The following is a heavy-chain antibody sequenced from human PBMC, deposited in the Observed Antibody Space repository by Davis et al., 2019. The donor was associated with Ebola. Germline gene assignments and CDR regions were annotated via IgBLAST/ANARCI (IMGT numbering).Heavy chain of an antibody. V-gene: IGHV3-7*03. Sequence: PGGSLRLSCAASGFTFSNYWMSWVRLAPGKGLEWVAKIKQDGSEKNYVDSVKGRFTISRDNAKNSLYLQMTSLRAEDTAIYYCARGPLTALDYWGQGTLVTVSS. CDR3: ARGPLTALDY. CDR1: GFTFSNYW. CDR2: IKQDGSEK. J-gene: IGHJ4*02. D-gene: IGHD3-9*01.